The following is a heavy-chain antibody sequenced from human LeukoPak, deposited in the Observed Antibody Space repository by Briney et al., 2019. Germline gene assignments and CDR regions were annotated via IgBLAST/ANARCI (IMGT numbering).Heavy chain of an antibody. CDR1: GFTFISYA. D-gene: IGHD3-10*02. J-gene: IGHJ1*01. CDR3: AKDEDARPMYFQD. Sequence: GGSLRLSCAASGFTFISYAMSWVRQAPGKGLEWVSAISGSGGSIYYADSVKGRFTVSRDNSKNTLYLQMNALRAEDTAVYYCAKDEDARPMYFQDWGQGTLVTVSS. CDR2: ISGSGGSI. V-gene: IGHV3-23*01.